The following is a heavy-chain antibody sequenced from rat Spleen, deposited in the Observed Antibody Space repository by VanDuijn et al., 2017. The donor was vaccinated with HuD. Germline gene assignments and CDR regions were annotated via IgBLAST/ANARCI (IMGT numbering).Heavy chain of an antibody. D-gene: IGHD1-1*01. CDR1: GFTFSDYA. Sequence: EVQLVESGGGLVQPGRSLKLSCAASGFTFSDYAMAWVRQAPKKGLEWVATIIYDGSSTYYRDSVKGRFTISRDNAKSTLYLQMDSLRSEDTATYYCARSTVWGDYFDYWGQGVMVTVSS. J-gene: IGHJ2*01. CDR2: IIYDGSST. CDR3: ARSTVWGDYFDY. V-gene: IGHV5-17*01.